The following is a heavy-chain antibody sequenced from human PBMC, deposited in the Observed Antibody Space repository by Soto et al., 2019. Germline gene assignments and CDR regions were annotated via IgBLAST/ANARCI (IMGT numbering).Heavy chain of an antibody. D-gene: IGHD3-16*01. V-gene: IGHV4-59*01. Sequence: LSLTCTVSGGSISSYYWSWIRQPPGKGLEWIGYIYYSGSTNYNPSLKSRVTISVDTSKNQFSLKLSSVTAADTAVYYCASGGMGSLYGMDVWGQGTTVTVSS. CDR1: GGSISSYY. J-gene: IGHJ6*02. CDR2: IYYSGST. CDR3: ASGGMGSLYGMDV.